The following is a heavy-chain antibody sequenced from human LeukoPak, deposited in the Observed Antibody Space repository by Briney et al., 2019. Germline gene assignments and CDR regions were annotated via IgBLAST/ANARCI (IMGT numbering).Heavy chain of an antibody. D-gene: IGHD2-2*01. CDR3: AAIVVVPAAMYRFDY. Sequence: HAGGSLRLSCAASAFTFSSYGMHWVREAPGKGLEWVAFIRYDGSNKYYADSVKGRFTISRDNSKNTLYLQMNSLRAEDTAVYYCAAIVVVPAAMYRFDYWGQGTLVTVSS. J-gene: IGHJ4*02. V-gene: IGHV3-30*02. CDR2: IRYDGSNK. CDR1: AFTFSSYG.